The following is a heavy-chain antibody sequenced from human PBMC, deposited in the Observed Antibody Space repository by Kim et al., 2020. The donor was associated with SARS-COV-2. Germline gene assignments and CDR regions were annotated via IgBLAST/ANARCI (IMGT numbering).Heavy chain of an antibody. CDR3: ARDLSNDVYDSSGWYYFDY. CDR1: GFTFSSYS. CDR2: ISSSSSTI. Sequence: GGSLRLSCAASGFTFSSYSMNWVRQAPGKGLEWVSYISSSSSTIYYADSVKGRFTISRDNAKNSLYLQMNSLRAEDTAVYYCARDLSNDVYDSSGWYYFDYWGQGTLVTVSS. V-gene: IGHV3-48*04. J-gene: IGHJ4*02. D-gene: IGHD3-22*01.